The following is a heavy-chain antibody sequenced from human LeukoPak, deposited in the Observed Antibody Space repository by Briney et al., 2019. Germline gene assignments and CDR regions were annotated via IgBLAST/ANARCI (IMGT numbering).Heavy chain of an antibody. V-gene: IGHV1-2*02. CDR1: GYTFTGYY. CDR3: ARGTRVYYDSSGLGYYYYYMDV. D-gene: IGHD3-22*01. Sequence: ASVKVSCKASGYTFTGYYMHWVRQAPGQGLEWMGWINPNSGGTNYAQKFQGRVTMTRDTSISTAYMELSRLRSDDTAVYYCARGTRVYYDSSGLGYYYYYMDVWGKGTTVTVSS. J-gene: IGHJ6*03. CDR2: INPNSGGT.